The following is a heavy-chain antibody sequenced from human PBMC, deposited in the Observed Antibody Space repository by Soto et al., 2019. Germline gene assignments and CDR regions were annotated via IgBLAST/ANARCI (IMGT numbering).Heavy chain of an antibody. CDR3: ARESVPFSYYADV. V-gene: IGHV3-11*06. J-gene: IGHJ6*02. CDR1: GFTFSDYY. CDR2: ISSSSSYT. D-gene: IGHD3-3*01. Sequence: GGSLRLSCAASGFTFSDYYMSWIRQAPGKGLEWVSYISSSSSYTNYADSVKGRFTISRDNAKNSLYLQMNSLRAEDTAVYYCARESVPFSYYADVWGQGTTVTVSS.